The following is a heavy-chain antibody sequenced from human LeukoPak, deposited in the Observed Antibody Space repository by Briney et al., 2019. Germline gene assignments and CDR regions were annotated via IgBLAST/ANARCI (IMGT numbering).Heavy chain of an antibody. V-gene: IGHV5-51*01. CDR2: IYPGDFDT. J-gene: IGHJ4*02. CDR1: GYSFTSYW. Sequence: GESLKISCKGSGYSFTSYWIGWVRQMPGKGLEWMGIIYPGDFDTRYSPSFQGQVTISADKSISTAYLQWSSLKASDTAMYYCARLKSTAHVLRRYFDYWGQGTLVTVSS. CDR3: ARLKSTAHVLRRYFDY. D-gene: IGHD2-8*01.